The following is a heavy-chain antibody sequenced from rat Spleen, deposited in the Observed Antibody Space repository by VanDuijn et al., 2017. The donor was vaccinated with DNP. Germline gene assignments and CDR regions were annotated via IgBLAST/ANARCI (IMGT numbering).Heavy chain of an antibody. CDR2: ISSGGNT. D-gene: IGHD1-1*01. J-gene: IGHJ4*01. V-gene: IGHV2S12*01. CDR3: TRDPYYSGSYAMDA. Sequence: QVQLKESGPGLVQPSQTLSLTCTVSGFSLTIYGVSWVRQPPGKGLEWIAAISSGGNTYYNSALKSRLSISRDTSKSQVFLKMNSLQTEDTAIYFCTRDPYYSGSYAMDAWGQGTSVTVSS. CDR1: GFSLTIYG.